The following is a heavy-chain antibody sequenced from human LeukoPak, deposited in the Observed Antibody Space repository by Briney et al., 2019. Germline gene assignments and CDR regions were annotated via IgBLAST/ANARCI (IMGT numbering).Heavy chain of an antibody. D-gene: IGHD2-2*01. J-gene: IGHJ4*02. Sequence: SESLSLTCTVSGGSISSSSYYWGWIRQPPWKGLEWFGSIYYSGSTYYNPSLKSRVTISVDTSKNQFSLKLSSVTAADTAVYYCASPSPHCSSTSCPNGGFFDYWGQGTLVTVSS. V-gene: IGHV4-39*01. CDR2: IYYSGST. CDR1: GGSISSSSYY. CDR3: ASPSPHCSSTSCPNGGFFDY.